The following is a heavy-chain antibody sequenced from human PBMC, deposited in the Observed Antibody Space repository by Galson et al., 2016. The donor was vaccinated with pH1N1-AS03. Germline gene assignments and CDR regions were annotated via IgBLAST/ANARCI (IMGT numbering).Heavy chain of an antibody. CDR2: IHPIDSDA. Sequence: QSGAEVKRPGESLKISCKTSGYNFKTHWIAWVRQMPGRGLECMGVIHPIDSDARYSPSFEGQVTMSVDRSINTAYLQWSSLKAPDTAIYFCARHKTESVLSDAFDYWGQGTLVTVSS. CDR3: ARHKTESVLSDAFDY. CDR1: GYNFKTHW. D-gene: IGHD5/OR15-5a*01. V-gene: IGHV5-51*01. J-gene: IGHJ4*02.